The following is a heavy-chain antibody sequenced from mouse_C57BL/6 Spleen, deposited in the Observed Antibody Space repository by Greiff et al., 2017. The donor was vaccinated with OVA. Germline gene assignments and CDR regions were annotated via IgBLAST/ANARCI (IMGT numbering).Heavy chain of an antibody. CDR1: GYTFTSYW. Sequence: QVQLQQPGAELVKPGASVKMSCKASGYTFTSYWITWVKQRPGQGLEWIGDIYPGSGSTNYNETFKSKATLTVDTSSSTAYRQLSSLTSEDSAGYYCARRDYYGSSYDYAMDYWGQGTSGTVSS. D-gene: IGHD1-1*01. CDR2: IYPGSGST. J-gene: IGHJ4*01. CDR3: ARRDYYGSSYDYAMDY. V-gene: IGHV1-55*01.